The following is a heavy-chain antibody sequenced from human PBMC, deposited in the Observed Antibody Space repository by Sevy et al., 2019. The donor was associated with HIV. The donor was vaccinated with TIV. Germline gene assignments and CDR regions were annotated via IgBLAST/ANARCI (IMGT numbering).Heavy chain of an antibody. CDR2: IWYDGSNK. J-gene: IGHJ3*02. V-gene: IGHV3-33*01. Sequence: GGSLRLSCAASGFTFSSYVMHWVRQAPGKGLEWVAVIWYDGSNKYYADSVKGRFTISRDNSKNTLYLQMNSLRAEDTAVYYCARGLGGVTIFGVVTIKNDAFDIWGQGTMVTVSS. D-gene: IGHD3-3*01. CDR1: GFTFSSYV. CDR3: ARGLGGVTIFGVVTIKNDAFDI.